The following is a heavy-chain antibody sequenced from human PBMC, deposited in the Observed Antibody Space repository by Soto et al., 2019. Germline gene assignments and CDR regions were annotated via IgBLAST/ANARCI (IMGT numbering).Heavy chain of an antibody. CDR1: GYTFTRYA. Sequence: ASVKVSCKASGYTFTRYATHWVRQAPGQRLEWMGWINAGNGNTKYSQKFQGRVTITRDTSVSTAYMELSILGSEDTAVYFCARGRFCLSGRCFPNWFASWGQGALVTVSS. J-gene: IGHJ5*01. CDR2: INAGNGNT. D-gene: IGHD3-16*01. V-gene: IGHV1-3*01. CDR3: ARGRFCLSGRCFPNWFAS.